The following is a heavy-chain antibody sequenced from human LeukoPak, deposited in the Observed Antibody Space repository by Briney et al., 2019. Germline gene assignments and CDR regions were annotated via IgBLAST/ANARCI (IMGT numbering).Heavy chain of an antibody. D-gene: IGHD3-10*01. Sequence: SETLSLTCTVSGGSISSGDYYWGWIRQPPGKGLEWIGGIYYSGSTYYNPSLKSRVTISVDTSKNQFSLKLSSVTAADTAVYYCARDHSPLWFGERANFDYWGQGTLVTVSS. CDR1: GGSISSGDYY. J-gene: IGHJ4*02. CDR3: ARDHSPLWFGERANFDY. V-gene: IGHV4-39*07. CDR2: IYYSGST.